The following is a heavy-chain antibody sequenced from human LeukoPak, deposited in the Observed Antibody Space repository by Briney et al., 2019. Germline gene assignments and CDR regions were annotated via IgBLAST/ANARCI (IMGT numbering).Heavy chain of an antibody. D-gene: IGHD3-10*01. V-gene: IGHV3-30*18. CDR2: ISYDGSNK. J-gene: IGHJ4*02. Sequence: GRSLRLSCAASGFTFSSYGMHWVRQAPGKGLEWVAVISYDGSNKYYADSVKGRFTISRDNSKNTLYLQMNSLRAEDTAVYYCAKEFHYGSGSYPSFDYWGQGTLVTVSS. CDR3: AKEFHYGSGSYPSFDY. CDR1: GFTFSSYG.